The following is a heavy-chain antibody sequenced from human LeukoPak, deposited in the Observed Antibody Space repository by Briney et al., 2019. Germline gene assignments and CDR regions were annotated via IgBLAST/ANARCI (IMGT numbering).Heavy chain of an antibody. CDR1: GFTFSSYG. Sequence: GGSLRLSCAASGFTFSSYGMHWVRQAPGKGLEWVAMIRYDGSNKYYADSVKGRFTISRDNSKNTLYLQMNSLRAEDTAVYYCAKLPMVRGVTQNAFDIWGQGTMVTVSS. CDR2: IRYDGSNK. V-gene: IGHV3-30*02. D-gene: IGHD3-10*01. J-gene: IGHJ3*02. CDR3: AKLPMVRGVTQNAFDI.